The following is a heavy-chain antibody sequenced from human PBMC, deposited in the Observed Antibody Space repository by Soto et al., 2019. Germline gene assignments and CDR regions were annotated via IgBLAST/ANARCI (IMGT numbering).Heavy chain of an antibody. CDR3: ARDRATGYSSSWYTMARGYCYYYGMDV. D-gene: IGHD6-13*01. J-gene: IGHJ6*02. V-gene: IGHV4-61*01. CDR2: IYYSGST. CDR1: GGSVSSGSYY. Sequence: SETLSLTCTVSGGSVSSGSYYWSWIRQPPGKGLEWIGYIYYSGSTNYNPSLKSRVTISVDTSKNQFSLKLSSVTAADTAVYYCARDRATGYSSSWYTMARGYCYYYGMDVWGQWTAVTVSS.